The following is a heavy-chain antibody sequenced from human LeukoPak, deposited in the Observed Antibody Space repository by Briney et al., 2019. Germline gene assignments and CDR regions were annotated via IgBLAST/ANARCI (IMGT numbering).Heavy chain of an antibody. V-gene: IGHV3-23*01. CDR3: ARDSDVPGCFDY. D-gene: IGHD2-21*01. Sequence: GGSLRLSCAASGFTFGNYVMNWVRQAPGKGLEWVSRISGSGSATDYADSVKGRFSISRDNSKNTLYLQMTSLRAEDTAIYYCARDSDVPGCFDYWGQGAPVTVSS. CDR1: GFTFGNYV. CDR2: ISGSGSAT. J-gene: IGHJ4*02.